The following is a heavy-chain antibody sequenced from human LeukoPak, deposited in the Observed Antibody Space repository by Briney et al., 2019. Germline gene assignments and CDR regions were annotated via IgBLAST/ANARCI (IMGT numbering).Heavy chain of an antibody. J-gene: IGHJ4*02. Sequence: SETLSLTCTVSGGSISSYYWSWIRQPPGKGLEWIGYIYYSGNTNYNPSLKSRVTISVDTSKNQFSLKLSSVTAADTAVYYCATRSTGVAATFDSWDQGALVTVSS. V-gene: IGHV4-59*01. CDR1: GGSISSYY. CDR3: ATRSTGVAATFDS. D-gene: IGHD2-15*01. CDR2: IYYSGNT.